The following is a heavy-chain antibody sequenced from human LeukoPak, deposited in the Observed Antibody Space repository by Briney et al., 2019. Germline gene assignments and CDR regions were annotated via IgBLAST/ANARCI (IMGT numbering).Heavy chain of an antibody. CDR3: CVTTLHYYYYYGMDV. V-gene: IGHV1-18*01. CDR1: GYTFTSYG. J-gene: IGHJ6*02. CDR2: ISAYNGNT. Sequence: GASVKVSCKASGYTFTSYGISWVGQAPGQGLEWMGWISAYNGNTNYAQKLQGRVTMTTDTSTSTAYMELRSLRSDDTAVYYCCVTTLHYYYYYGMDVWGQGTTVTVSS. D-gene: IGHD4-17*01.